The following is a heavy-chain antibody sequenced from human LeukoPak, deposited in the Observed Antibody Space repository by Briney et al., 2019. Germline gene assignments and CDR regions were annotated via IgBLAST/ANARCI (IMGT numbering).Heavy chain of an antibody. Sequence: ASVKVSCKASGGTFSSYAISWVRQAPGQGLEWMGGIIPIFGTANYAQKFQGRVTITADESTSTAYMELSSLRSEDTAVYYCARAVDYYGSGSLPPKYNWFDPWGQGTLVTVSS. CDR2: IIPIFGTA. V-gene: IGHV1-69*13. J-gene: IGHJ5*02. CDR1: GGTFSSYA. CDR3: ARAVDYYGSGSLPPKYNWFDP. D-gene: IGHD3-10*01.